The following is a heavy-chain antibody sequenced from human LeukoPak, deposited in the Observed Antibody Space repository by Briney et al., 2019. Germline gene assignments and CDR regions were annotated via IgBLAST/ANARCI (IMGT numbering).Heavy chain of an antibody. CDR2: TYYRSKWYS. V-gene: IGHV6-1*01. CDR1: GDSISSNSVA. Sequence: SQTLSLTCAISGDSISSNSVAWNWIRQSPSRGPEWLGRTYYRSKWYSDYAESVKSRITINPDTSKNQFSLHLNSVTPEDTAVYYCARDLGWFDPWGQGTVVTVSS. CDR3: ARDLGWFDP. J-gene: IGHJ5*02.